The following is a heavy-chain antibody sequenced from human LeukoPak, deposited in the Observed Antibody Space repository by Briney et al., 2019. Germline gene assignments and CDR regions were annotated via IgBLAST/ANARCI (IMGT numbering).Heavy chain of an antibody. D-gene: IGHD3-10*01. CDR2: ITSGSNYM. CDR1: GFSFSYYS. V-gene: IGHV3-21*01. Sequence: GGSLRLSCAASGFSFSYYSMHWVRQAPGKGLEWVSSITSGSNYMYYADSVKGRFTISRDNAKNSLYLQMNSLRAGDTAVYYCARVGSGSGSYDFDYWGQGTLVTVSS. CDR3: ARVGSGSGSYDFDY. J-gene: IGHJ4*02.